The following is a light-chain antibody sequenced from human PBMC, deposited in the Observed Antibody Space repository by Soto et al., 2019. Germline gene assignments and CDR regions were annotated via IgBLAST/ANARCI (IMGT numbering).Light chain of an antibody. V-gene: IGLV1-40*01. Sequence: QPVLTQPPSVSGAPGQRVTISCTESSSNIGAGYDVHWYQQLPGTAPKLLIYGNSNRPSGVPDRFSGSKSGTSASLAITGLQAEGEADYYCQSYDSSLSGWVFGGGTKLTVL. CDR3: QSYDSSLSGWV. J-gene: IGLJ3*02. CDR2: GNS. CDR1: SSNIGAGYD.